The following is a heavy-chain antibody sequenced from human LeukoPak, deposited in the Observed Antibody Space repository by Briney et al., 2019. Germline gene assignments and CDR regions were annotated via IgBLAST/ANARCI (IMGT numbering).Heavy chain of an antibody. J-gene: IGHJ3*02. CDR2: ISYSGGST. D-gene: IGHD2-8*01. Sequence: PGGSLRLSCAASGFTFSSYGMHWVRQAPGKGLEWVSAISYSGGSTYYADSVKGRFTISRDNSKNTLYLQMNSLRAEDTAVYYCAKDDGNGDSDAFDIWGQGTMVTVSS. V-gene: IGHV3-23*01. CDR1: GFTFSSYG. CDR3: AKDDGNGDSDAFDI.